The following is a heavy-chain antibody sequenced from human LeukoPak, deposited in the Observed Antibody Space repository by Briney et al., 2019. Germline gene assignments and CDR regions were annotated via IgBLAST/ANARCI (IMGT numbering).Heavy chain of an antibody. Sequence: GGSLRLSCAASGFTFSNYAMSWVRQAPGKGLEWVSAITGSGGGTYYADSVKGRFTISRDNSKNKLYLQMNSLRAEDPGVYYCAKWGDYDVLTGYYDPDYWGQGTLVTVSS. V-gene: IGHV3-23*01. CDR3: AKWGDYDVLTGYYDPDY. J-gene: IGHJ4*02. CDR1: GFTFSNYA. CDR2: ITGSGGGT. D-gene: IGHD3-9*01.